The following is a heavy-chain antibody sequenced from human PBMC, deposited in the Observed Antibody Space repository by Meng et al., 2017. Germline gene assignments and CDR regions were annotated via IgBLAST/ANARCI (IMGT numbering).Heavy chain of an antibody. Sequence: QVQLGQAGAEVKKPGASVKVSCKASGYTFTSYGISWVRQAPGQGLEWMGWISAYNGNTNYAQKLQGRVTMTTDTSTSTAYMELRSLRSDDTAVYYCARDSGRFNFWSGYYTFDYWGQGTLVTVSS. CDR3: ARDSGRFNFWSGYYTFDY. D-gene: IGHD3-3*01. J-gene: IGHJ4*02. V-gene: IGHV1-18*01. CDR1: GYTFTSYG. CDR2: ISAYNGNT.